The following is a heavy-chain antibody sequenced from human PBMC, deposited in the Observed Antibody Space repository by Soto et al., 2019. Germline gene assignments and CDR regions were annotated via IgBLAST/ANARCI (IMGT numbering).Heavy chain of an antibody. D-gene: IGHD2-2*01. Sequence: PSETLSLTSAVSGGSISSSNWWSWVRQPPGKGLEWIGEIYHSGSTNYNPSLKSRVTISVDKSKNQFSLKLSSVTAADTAVYYCARTVVVPAATKSFDPWGQGTLVTVSS. CDR1: GGSISSSNW. V-gene: IGHV4-4*02. J-gene: IGHJ5*02. CDR3: ARTVVVPAATKSFDP. CDR2: IYHSGST.